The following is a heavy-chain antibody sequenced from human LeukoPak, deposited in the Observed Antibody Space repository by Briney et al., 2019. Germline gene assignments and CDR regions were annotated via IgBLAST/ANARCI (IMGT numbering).Heavy chain of an antibody. CDR1: GGSISSGGYY. CDR3: ARGRGPGRAYQRLCFDL. Sequence: SETLSLTCTVSGGSISSGGYYWSWIRQHPGKGLEWIGYIYYSGSTYYNPSLKSRVTISVDTSKNQFSLKLSSVTAADTAVYYCARGRGPGRAYQRLCFDLWGRGTLVTVSS. V-gene: IGHV4-31*03. J-gene: IGHJ2*01. D-gene: IGHD2-2*01. CDR2: IYYSGST.